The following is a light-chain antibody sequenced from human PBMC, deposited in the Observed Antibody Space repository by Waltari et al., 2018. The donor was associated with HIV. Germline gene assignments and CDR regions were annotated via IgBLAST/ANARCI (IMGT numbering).Light chain of an antibody. CDR3: HVWDSRSDVV. CDR1: KIGGKS. CDR2: DDR. V-gene: IGLV3-21*04. Sequence: SYVLTQPPSVAVAPGMTATLTCAGDKIGGKSVHWYQQKPGQAPVVVIYDDRVRPSEIPERFSGSNSGNTATLTISGVEVGDEADYSCHVWDSRSDVVFGGGTKLTVL. J-gene: IGLJ3*02.